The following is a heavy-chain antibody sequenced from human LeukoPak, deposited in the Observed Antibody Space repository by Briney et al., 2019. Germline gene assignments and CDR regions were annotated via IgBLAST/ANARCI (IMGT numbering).Heavy chain of an antibody. CDR1: GFTFSSYA. Sequence: GGSLRLSCAASGFTFSSYAMNWVRQAPGKGLEWVSIISGSGTNTYYADSVKGRFTISRDNAKNSLYLQMNSLRAEDTAVYYCARDNEQPGIIDYWGQGTLVTVSS. J-gene: IGHJ4*02. CDR3: ARDNEQPGIIDY. D-gene: IGHD3-10*01. CDR2: ISGSGTNT. V-gene: IGHV3-48*04.